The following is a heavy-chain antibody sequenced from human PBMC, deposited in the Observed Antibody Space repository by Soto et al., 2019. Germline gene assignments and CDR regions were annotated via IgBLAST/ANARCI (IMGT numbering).Heavy chain of an antibody. J-gene: IGHJ6*02. CDR2: ISYDGSNK. CDR3: AKDQSYYYDSSGYYYDA. V-gene: IGHV3-30*18. Sequence: GGSLRLSCAASGFTFSSYGMHWVRQAPGKGLEWVAVISYDGSNKYYADSVKGRFTISRDNSKNTLYLQMNSLRAEDTAVYYCAKDQSYYYDSSGYYYDAWGQGTTVTVSS. CDR1: GFTFSSYG. D-gene: IGHD3-22*01.